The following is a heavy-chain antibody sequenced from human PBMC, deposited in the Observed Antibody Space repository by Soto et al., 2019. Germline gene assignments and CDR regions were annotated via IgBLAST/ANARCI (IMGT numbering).Heavy chain of an antibody. CDR2: ISDSGDST. V-gene: IGHV3-23*01. CDR1: GFIFNNYG. D-gene: IGHD2-2*01. J-gene: IGHJ4*02. CDR3: VKDLYRSSTMPCLDH. Sequence: GGSLRIACKASGFIFNNYGMSWVRQAPGKGLEWVSGISDSGDSTYYADSMRGRFTISRDNSKNTLYLQMNSLRPEDTAMYYCVKDLYRSSTMPCLDHWGQGALVTVSS.